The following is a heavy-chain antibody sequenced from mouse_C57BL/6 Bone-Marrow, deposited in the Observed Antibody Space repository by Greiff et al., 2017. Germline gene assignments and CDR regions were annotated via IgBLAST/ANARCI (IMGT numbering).Heavy chain of an antibody. CDR1: GYSITSGYY. CDR3: ARKGYYYGSSPFAY. J-gene: IGHJ3*01. V-gene: IGHV3-6*01. Sequence: EVQLQESGPGLVKPSQSLSLTCSVTGYSITSGYYWNWIRQFPGNKLEWMGYISYDGSNNYNPSLKNRISITRDPSKNQFFLKLNSVTTEDTATYYCARKGYYYGSSPFAYWGQGTLVTVSA. D-gene: IGHD1-1*01. CDR2: ISYDGSN.